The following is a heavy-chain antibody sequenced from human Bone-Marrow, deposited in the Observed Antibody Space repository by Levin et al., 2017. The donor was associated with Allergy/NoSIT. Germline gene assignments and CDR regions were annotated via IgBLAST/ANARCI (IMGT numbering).Heavy chain of an antibody. V-gene: IGHV4-39*01. CDR2: IYYSGST. D-gene: IGHD1-1*01. CDR1: GGSISSSSYY. Sequence: GSLRLSCTVSGGSISSSSYYWGWIRQPPGKGLEWIGSIYYSGSTYYNPSLKSRVTISVDTSKNQFSLKLSSVTAADTAVYYCRGVTTGTTGTPYYYYYMDVWGKGTTVTVSS. CDR3: RGVTTGTTGTPYYYYYMDV. J-gene: IGHJ6*03.